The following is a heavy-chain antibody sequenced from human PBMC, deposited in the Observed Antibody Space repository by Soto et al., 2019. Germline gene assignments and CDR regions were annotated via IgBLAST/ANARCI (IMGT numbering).Heavy chain of an antibody. CDR3: ARSILYSNYGDYYYGMDV. D-gene: IGHD4-4*01. Sequence: QVQLVESGGGLVKPGGSLRLSCAASGFTFSDYYMNWIRQAPGKGLEWVSYISSSGSIIHYADSVKGRFTISRDNAQNSLYLQMNSLRAEDTAVYYCARSILYSNYGDYYYGMDVWGQGTTVTVSS. J-gene: IGHJ6*02. CDR2: ISSSGSII. CDR1: GFTFSDYY. V-gene: IGHV3-11*01.